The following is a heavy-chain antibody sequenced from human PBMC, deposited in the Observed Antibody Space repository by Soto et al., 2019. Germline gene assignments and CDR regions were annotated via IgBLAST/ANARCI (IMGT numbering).Heavy chain of an antibody. CDR2: ISHSGNT. D-gene: IGHD5-18*01. Sequence: VQLQESGPGLVKPSGTLSLTCAVSGGSISSGNWWSWVRQSPRKGLEWIGEISHSGNTNHNPSLKSRVTISIDKSKNQFSLKLTSVTAADTAVYYCANHRGNTYGPYDYWGQGTLVTVSS. J-gene: IGHJ4*02. CDR3: ANHRGNTYGPYDY. CDR1: GGSISSGNW. V-gene: IGHV4-4*02.